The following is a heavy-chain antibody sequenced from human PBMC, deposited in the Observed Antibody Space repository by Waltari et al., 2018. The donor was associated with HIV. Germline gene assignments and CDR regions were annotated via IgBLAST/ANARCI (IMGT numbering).Heavy chain of an antibody. D-gene: IGHD3-10*01. CDR3: ARRPDYGGDWFGS. CDR2: IYPHSGRV. CDR1: VYTFTSYW. V-gene: IGHV5-51*03. Sequence: EVRLVQSGAVIKRPGDSLKISCKTSVYTFTSYWNGWVGQTAGRGLEWIGVIYPHSGRVQYNPSFHGRGGISTDWSTRTAYLEWRSLTALDTGIYYCARRPDYGGDWFGSWGQGTLVSVSS. J-gene: IGHJ5*01.